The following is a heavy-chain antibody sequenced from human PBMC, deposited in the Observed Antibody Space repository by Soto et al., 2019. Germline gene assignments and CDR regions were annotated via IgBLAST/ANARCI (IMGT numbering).Heavy chain of an antibody. CDR1: GNAHTIYF. J-gene: IGHJ4*02. CDR2: INSVSGGT. V-gene: IGHV1-2*02. CDR3: ARGGSYYAQ. Sequence: ASVKLSGNASGNAHTIYFMHWLRQARGQGLEWMGWINSVSGGTNYAHKFQGRVTMTRDTSTTTAFMELSGLRSDDTAVCFCARGGSYYAQWGQGALVSVCS. D-gene: IGHD3-10*01.